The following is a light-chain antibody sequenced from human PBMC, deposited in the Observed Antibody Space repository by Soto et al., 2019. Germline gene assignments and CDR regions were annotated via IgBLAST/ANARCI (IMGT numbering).Light chain of an antibody. CDR2: DAS. J-gene: IGKJ4*01. CDR3: HQYDNLPLT. Sequence: DIQMPQSPSSLSASVGDRVTITCQASQDISKYSNSYQQKPGKAPKLLIYDASNLETGVPSRFSGSGSGTDFSFTISSLQPEDIATYYCHQYDNLPLTFGGGTKVEIK. V-gene: IGKV1-33*01. CDR1: QDISKY.